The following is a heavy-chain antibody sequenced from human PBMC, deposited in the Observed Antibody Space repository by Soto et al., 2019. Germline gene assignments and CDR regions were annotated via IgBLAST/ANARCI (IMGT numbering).Heavy chain of an antibody. CDR1: GFICTSYD. CDR2: ILVDGRT. J-gene: IGHJ3*02. CDR3: AKATATGGGAFDI. V-gene: IGHV3-23*01. Sequence: EVQMFESGGGLAQPGGSLRLSCAASGFICTSYDMSWVRQAPGQGLEWVSTILVDGRTFYVDSVKGRFTISRDSSQNTVYRQMNSLTAGDTALYYCAKATATGGGAFDICGQGTMVTVSS. D-gene: IGHD2-8*02.